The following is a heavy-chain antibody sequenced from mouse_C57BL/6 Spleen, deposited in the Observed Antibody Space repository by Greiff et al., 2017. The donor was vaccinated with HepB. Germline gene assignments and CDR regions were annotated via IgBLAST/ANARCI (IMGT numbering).Heavy chain of an antibody. V-gene: IGHV1-82*01. J-gene: IGHJ3*01. CDR2: IYPGDGDT. D-gene: IGHD1-2*01. CDR1: GYAFSSSW. Sequence: QVQLQESGPELVKPGASVKISCKASGYAFSSSWMNWVKQRPGKGLEWIGRIYPGDGDTNYNGKFKGKATLTADKSSSTAYMQLSSLTSEDSAVSVCSCHYCDGRCFDYWGQGTTVTVSS. CDR3: SCHYCDGRCFDY.